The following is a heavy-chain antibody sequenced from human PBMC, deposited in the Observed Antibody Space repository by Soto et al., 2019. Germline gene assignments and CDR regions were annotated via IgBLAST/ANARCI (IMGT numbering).Heavy chain of an antibody. CDR1: GFTFTRYS. CDR2: ISSTTNYI. Sequence: RLSCAASGFTFTRYSMNWVRHAPGKGLEWVSSISSTTNYIYYGDSMKGRFTISRDNAKNSLYLEMNSLRAEDTAVYYCARESEDLTSNFDYWGQGTLVTSPQ. V-gene: IGHV3-21*06. CDR3: ARESEDLTSNFDY. J-gene: IGHJ4*02.